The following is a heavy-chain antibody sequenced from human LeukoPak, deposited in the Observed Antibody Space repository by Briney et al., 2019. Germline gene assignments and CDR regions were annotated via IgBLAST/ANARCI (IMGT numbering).Heavy chain of an antibody. CDR2: IYPGDSDT. J-gene: IGHJ6*04. D-gene: IGHD5-18*01. Sequence: GESLKISRKGSGYSFTSYWIGWVRQMPGKGLEWMGIIYPGDSDTRYSPSFQGQVTISADKSISTAYLQWSSLKASDTAMYYCARLGYSYGPEDYYYYGMDVWGKGTTVTVSS. CDR1: GYSFTSYW. V-gene: IGHV5-51*01. CDR3: ARLGYSYGPEDYYYYGMDV.